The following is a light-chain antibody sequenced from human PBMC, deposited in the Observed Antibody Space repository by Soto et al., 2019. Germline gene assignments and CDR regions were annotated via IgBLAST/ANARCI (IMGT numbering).Light chain of an antibody. CDR1: SSDIGAYNF. CDR3: TSWTTSTTMI. V-gene: IGLV2-14*03. J-gene: IGLJ2*01. CDR2: DVN. Sequence: QSVLIQPASVSGSPGQSITISCTGTSSDIGAYNFVSWYQQHPGKAPKLMLYDVNIRPSGVSNRFSGSKSGNTASLTISGLQAEDEADDYCTSWTTSTTMIFGGGTKVTVL.